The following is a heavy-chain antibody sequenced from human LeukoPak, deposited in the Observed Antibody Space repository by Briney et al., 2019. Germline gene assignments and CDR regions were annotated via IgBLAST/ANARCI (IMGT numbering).Heavy chain of an antibody. Sequence: PGGSLRLSCSASGFTFSSYAMHWVRQAPGKGLEYVSAISSNGGSTYYADSVKGRFTISRDNYKNTLYLQMSSLRAEDTAVYYCVKGGYYGSGSYYTSFDYWGQGTLVTVSS. V-gene: IGHV3-64D*06. CDR3: VKGGYYGSGSYYTSFDY. J-gene: IGHJ4*02. D-gene: IGHD3-10*01. CDR2: ISSNGGST. CDR1: GFTFSSYA.